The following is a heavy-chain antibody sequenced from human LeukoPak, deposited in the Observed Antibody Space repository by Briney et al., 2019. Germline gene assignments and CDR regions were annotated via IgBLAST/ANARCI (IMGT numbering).Heavy chain of an antibody. J-gene: IGHJ4*02. CDR1: GYTFTDYY. V-gene: IGHV1-2*02. Sequence: ASVKVSCKASGYTFTDYYMHWVRQAPGQGFEWMGWINPNDGYTNYAQKFQGRVTMTRDTSISTAHMEVSRLRSHDTAVYYCARANFLCCSSSTCLFDYWGQGTLVTVSS. CDR3: ARANFLCCSSSTCLFDY. CDR2: INPNDGYT. D-gene: IGHD2-2*01.